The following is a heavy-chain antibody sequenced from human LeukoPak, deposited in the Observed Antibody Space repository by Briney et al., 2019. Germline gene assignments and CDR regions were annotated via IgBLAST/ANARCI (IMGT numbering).Heavy chain of an antibody. Sequence: SETLSLTCTVSGGSISSGGYYWSWIRQHPGKGLEWIGYIYYSGSTYYNPSLKSRVTISVDTSKNQFSLKLSSVTAADTAVYYCAARFGGEEVAFDIWGQGTMITVSS. J-gene: IGHJ3*02. CDR2: IYYSGST. D-gene: IGHD2-21*01. V-gene: IGHV4-31*03. CDR3: AARFGGEEVAFDI. CDR1: GGSISSGGYY.